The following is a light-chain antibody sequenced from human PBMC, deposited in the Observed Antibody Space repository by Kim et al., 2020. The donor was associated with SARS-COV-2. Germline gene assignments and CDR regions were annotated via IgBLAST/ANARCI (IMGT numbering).Light chain of an antibody. CDR2: YDY. Sequence: APGKTARSTCGGSNIGSKSVHWYQQKPGPAPVLVIYYDYDRPSGIPERFSGSNSGNTATLTISRVEAGDEADYYCQVWDSSSDHVVFGGGTQLTVL. CDR3: QVWDSSSDHVV. J-gene: IGLJ2*01. V-gene: IGLV3-21*04. CDR1: NIGSKS.